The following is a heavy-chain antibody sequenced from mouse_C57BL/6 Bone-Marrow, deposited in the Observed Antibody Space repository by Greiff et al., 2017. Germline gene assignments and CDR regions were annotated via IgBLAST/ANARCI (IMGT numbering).Heavy chain of an antibody. J-gene: IGHJ1*03. D-gene: IGHD1-1*01. Sequence: QVHVKQPGAELVMPGASVKLSCKASGYTFPSYWMHWVKQRPGQGLEWIGEIDPSDSYTNYNQKFKGKSTLTVDKSSSTAYMQLSSLTSEDSAVYYCARWRIYYYVYWYFDVWGTGTTVTVSS. CDR2: IDPSDSYT. V-gene: IGHV1-69*01. CDR3: ARWRIYYYVYWYFDV. CDR1: GYTFPSYW.